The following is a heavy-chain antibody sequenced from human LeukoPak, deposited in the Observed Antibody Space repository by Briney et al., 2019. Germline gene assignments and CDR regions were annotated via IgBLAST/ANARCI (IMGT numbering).Heavy chain of an antibody. V-gene: IGHV3-23*01. CDR3: ARTPGIAAAGYDLYFFDF. J-gene: IGHJ4*02. D-gene: IGHD6-13*01. Sequence: GGSLRLSCEGSGFTFSTYAMGWVRQAPGKGPEWVSGISGSGDKTYYADSVKGRFTVSRDNSKNTLYLQVNRLRAEDAAVYYCARTPGIAAAGYDLYFFDFWGRGTLVTVSS. CDR2: ISGSGDKT. CDR1: GFTFSTYA.